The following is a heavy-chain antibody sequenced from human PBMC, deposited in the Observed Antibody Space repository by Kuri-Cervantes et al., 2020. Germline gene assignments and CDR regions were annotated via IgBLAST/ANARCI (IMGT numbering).Heavy chain of an antibody. D-gene: IGHD2-2*01. V-gene: IGHV2-5*02. J-gene: IGHJ5*02. Sequence: SGPTLVKPTQTLTLTCTFSGFSLSTSGVGVGWIRQPPGKALEWLVLIYWDDDKRYSPSLKSRLTITKDTSKNQVVLTMTNMDPVDTATYYCAPLRVPAAMSGGGNWFDPWGQGTLVTVSS. CDR3: APLRVPAAMSGGGNWFDP. CDR1: GFSLSTSGVG. CDR2: IYWDDDK.